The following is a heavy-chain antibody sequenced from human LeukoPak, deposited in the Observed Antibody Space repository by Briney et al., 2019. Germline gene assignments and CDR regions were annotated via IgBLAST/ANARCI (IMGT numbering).Heavy chain of an antibody. Sequence: SETLSLTCTVSGGSISSYYWNWIRQPPGKGLEWIGYIYYSGSTNYNPSLKSRVTISVDTSKNQFSLNLTSVTAADTAVYYCARTTEGGYTYGYFYYYYMDVWGKGTTVTISS. J-gene: IGHJ6*03. CDR3: ARTTEGGYTYGYFYYYYMDV. CDR2: IYYSGST. CDR1: GGSISSYY. V-gene: IGHV4-59*01. D-gene: IGHD5-18*01.